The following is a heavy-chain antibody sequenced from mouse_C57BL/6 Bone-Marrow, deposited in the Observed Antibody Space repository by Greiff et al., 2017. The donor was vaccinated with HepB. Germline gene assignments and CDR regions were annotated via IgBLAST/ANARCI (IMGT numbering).Heavy chain of an antibody. J-gene: IGHJ3*01. D-gene: IGHD1-1*01. CDR2: IDPSDSYT. Sequence: QVQLKQPGAELVMPGASVKLSCKASGYTFTSYWMHWVKQRPGQGLEWIGEIDPSDSYTNYNQKFKGKSTLTVDKSSSTAYMQLSSLTSEDSAVYYCAREGSSYVAWFAYWGQGTLVTVSA. V-gene: IGHV1-69*01. CDR1: GYTFTSYW. CDR3: AREGSSYVAWFAY.